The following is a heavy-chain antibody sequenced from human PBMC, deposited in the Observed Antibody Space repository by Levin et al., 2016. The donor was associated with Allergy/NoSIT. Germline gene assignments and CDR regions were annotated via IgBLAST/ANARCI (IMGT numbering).Heavy chain of an antibody. Sequence: VRQAPGKGLEWVGFIRSKAYGGTTEYAASVKGRFTISRDDSKSIAYLQMNSLKTEDTAVYYCTRDRRPQLWLPYYGMDVWGQGTTVTVSS. V-gene: IGHV3-49*02. J-gene: IGHJ6*02. CDR3: TRDRRPQLWLPYYGMDV. CDR2: IRSKAYGGTT. D-gene: IGHD5-18*01.